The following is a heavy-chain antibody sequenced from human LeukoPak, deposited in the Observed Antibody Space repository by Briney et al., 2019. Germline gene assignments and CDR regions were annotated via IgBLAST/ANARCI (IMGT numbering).Heavy chain of an antibody. D-gene: IGHD2-2*01. J-gene: IGHJ6*03. CDR3: ARCLVVVPAESYYYYMDV. CDR2: IISIFGTA. V-gene: IGHV1-69*05. Sequence: SSVTVTCKASGGTLISYAISWVRQAPGQGLEWMGGIISIFGTANYAQTFQGRVTITTDESTSTAYMELSSLGSEDTAVYYCARCLVVVPAESYYYYMDVWGKGTTVTVSS. CDR1: GGTLISYA.